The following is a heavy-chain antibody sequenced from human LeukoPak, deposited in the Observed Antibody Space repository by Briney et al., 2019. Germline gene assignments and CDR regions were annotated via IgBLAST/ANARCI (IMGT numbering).Heavy chain of an antibody. D-gene: IGHD3-22*01. CDR1: GDSVSSNSAA. Sequence: SQTLSLTCAISGDSVSSNSAAWNWIRQSPSRGLEWLGRTYYRSKWYNDYAVSVKSRITINPDTSKNHFSLQLNSVTPEDTAVYYCARDRGYYYDSSGYIDYWGQGTLVTVSS. V-gene: IGHV6-1*01. J-gene: IGHJ4*02. CDR3: ARDRGYYYDSSGYIDY. CDR2: TYYRSKWYN.